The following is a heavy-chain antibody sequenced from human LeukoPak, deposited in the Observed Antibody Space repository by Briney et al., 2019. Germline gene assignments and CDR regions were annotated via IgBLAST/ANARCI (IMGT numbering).Heavy chain of an antibody. Sequence: ASVKVSCKASGYTFTGYYMHWVRQAPGQGLEWMGWINPNSGGTNYAQKFQGRVTMTRDTSISTAYMELSRLRSDDTAVYYCASPLSYYDSSGYDYWGQGILVTVFS. D-gene: IGHD3-22*01. V-gene: IGHV1-2*02. J-gene: IGHJ4*02. CDR1: GYTFTGYY. CDR2: INPNSGGT. CDR3: ASPLSYYDSSGYDY.